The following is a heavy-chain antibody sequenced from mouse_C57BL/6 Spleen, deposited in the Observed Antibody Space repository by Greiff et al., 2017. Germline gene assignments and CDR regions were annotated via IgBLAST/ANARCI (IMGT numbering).Heavy chain of an antibody. CDR2: IYPGDGDT. CDR3: ARSYGNYVGAMDY. J-gene: IGHJ4*01. V-gene: IGHV1-82*01. D-gene: IGHD2-1*01. Sequence: VKLMESGPELVKPGASVKISCKASGYAFSSSWMNWVKQRPGKGLEWIGRIYPGDGDTNYNGKFKGQATLTADKSSSTDYMQLSSLTSEDSAVYFCARSYGNYVGAMDYWGQGTSVTVSS. CDR1: GYAFSSSW.